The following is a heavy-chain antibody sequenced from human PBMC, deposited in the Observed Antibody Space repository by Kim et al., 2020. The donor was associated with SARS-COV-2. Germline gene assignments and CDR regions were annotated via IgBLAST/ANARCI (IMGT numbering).Heavy chain of an antibody. J-gene: IGHJ4*02. Sequence: ASVKVSCKASGYTFTGYYMHWVRQAPGQGLEWMGWINPNSGGTNYAQKFQGRVTMTRDTSISTAYMELSRLRSDDTAVYYCARGGRGTGTTFSIVGYYWGQGTLVTVSS. D-gene: IGHD1-7*01. CDR1: GYTFTGYY. CDR2: INPNSGGT. CDR3: ARGGRGTGTTFSIVGYY. V-gene: IGHV1-2*02.